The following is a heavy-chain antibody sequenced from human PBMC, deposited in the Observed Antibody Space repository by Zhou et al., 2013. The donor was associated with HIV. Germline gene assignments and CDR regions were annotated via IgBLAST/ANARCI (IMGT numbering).Heavy chain of an antibody. J-gene: IGHJ4*02. D-gene: IGHD4-17*01. V-gene: IGHV1-69*04. CDR2: IIPILGIA. Sequence: QVQLVQSGAEVKKPGSSVKVSCKASGGTFSSYAISWVRQAPGQGLEWMGRIIPILGIANYAQKFQGRVTITADKSTSTAYMELSSLRSEDTAVYYCAIKTNYGEVDYWGQGTLVTVSS. CDR1: GGTFSSYA. CDR3: AIKTNYGEVDY.